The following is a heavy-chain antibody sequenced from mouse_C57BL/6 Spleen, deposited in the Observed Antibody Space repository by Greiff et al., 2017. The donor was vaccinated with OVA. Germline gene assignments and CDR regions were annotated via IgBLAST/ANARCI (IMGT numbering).Heavy chain of an antibody. D-gene: IGHD4-1*01. Sequence: QVTLKESGPGILQSSQTLSLPCSFSGFSLSPSGMGVSWIRQPSGKGLEWLAHIYWDDDKRYNPSLKSRLTISKDTSRNQVFLKITSVDTADTATYYCARRELTGTEFAYWGQGTLVTVSA. CDR3: ARRELTGTEFAY. J-gene: IGHJ3*01. CDR2: IYWDDDK. V-gene: IGHV8-12*01. CDR1: GFSLSPSGMG.